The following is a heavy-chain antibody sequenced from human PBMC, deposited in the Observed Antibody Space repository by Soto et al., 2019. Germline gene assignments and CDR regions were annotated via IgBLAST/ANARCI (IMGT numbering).Heavy chain of an antibody. CDR2: IYYSGST. CDR1: GGSISSSSYY. J-gene: IGHJ4*02. D-gene: IGHD3-22*01. Sequence: SETLSLTCTVSGGSISSSSYYWGWIRQPPGKGLEWIGSIYYSGSTYYNPSLKSRVTISVDTSKNQFSLKLSSVTAADTAVYYCAGPGSNTAMVPYDSSGYYQFDYWGQGTLVTVSS. CDR3: AGPGSNTAMVPYDSSGYYQFDY. V-gene: IGHV4-39*01.